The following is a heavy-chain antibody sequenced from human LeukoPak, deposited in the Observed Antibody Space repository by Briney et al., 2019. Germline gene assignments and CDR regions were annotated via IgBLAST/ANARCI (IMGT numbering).Heavy chain of an antibody. Sequence: SSETLSLTCTVSGGSVSTYYWSWIRQPAGKGLEFIGRFFTSGTSGTTNYNPSLKSRVTMSLDTSKNQFSLKLTSVTAADTAVYYCARDLGGYSDGSYYYMDVWGKGTTVTVSS. J-gene: IGHJ6*03. CDR3: ARDLGGYSDGSYYYMDV. CDR1: GGSVSTYY. V-gene: IGHV4-4*07. D-gene: IGHD5-18*01. CDR2: FFTSGTSGTT.